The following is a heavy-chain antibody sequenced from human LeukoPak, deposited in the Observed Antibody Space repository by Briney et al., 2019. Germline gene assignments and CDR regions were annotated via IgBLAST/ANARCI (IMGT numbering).Heavy chain of an antibody. CDR3: ARDCGGDCYAFDS. Sequence: SETLSLTCTVSGYSISSGYYWGWIRQPPGKGLEWIGSIYHSGSTYYNPSLKSRVTISVDTSKNQFSLNLNSVTAADTAVYYCARDCGGDCYAFDSWGQGTLVTVSS. CDR2: IYHSGST. J-gene: IGHJ4*02. V-gene: IGHV4-38-2*02. D-gene: IGHD2-21*02. CDR1: GYSISSGYY.